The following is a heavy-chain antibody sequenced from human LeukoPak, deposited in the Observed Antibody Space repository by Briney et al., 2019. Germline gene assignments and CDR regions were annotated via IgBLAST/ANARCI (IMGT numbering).Heavy chain of an antibody. D-gene: IGHD2-21*02. Sequence: SETLSLTCTVSGGSISSYYWSWIRQPPGKGLEWIGYIYYSGSTNYNPSLKSRVTRSVDTSKNQFSLKLSSVTAADTAVYYCARHLTYAYCGGDCYFDYWGQGTLVTVSS. J-gene: IGHJ4*02. CDR1: GGSISSYY. CDR2: IYYSGST. CDR3: ARHLTYAYCGGDCYFDY. V-gene: IGHV4-59*08.